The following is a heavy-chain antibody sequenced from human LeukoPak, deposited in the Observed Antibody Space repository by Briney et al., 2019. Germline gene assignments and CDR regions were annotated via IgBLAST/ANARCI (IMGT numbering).Heavy chain of an antibody. CDR1: GGSISSYY. D-gene: IGHD1-26*01. CDR2: IYYSGST. CDR3: ARDQYTKGSGSYSPPDAFDI. J-gene: IGHJ3*02. Sequence: SETLSLTCTVSGGSISSYYWSWLRQPPGKGLEWIGYIYYSGSTNYNPSLKSRVTISVDTSKNQFSLKLSSVTAADTAVYYCARDQYTKGSGSYSPPDAFDIWGQGTMVTVSS. V-gene: IGHV4-59*01.